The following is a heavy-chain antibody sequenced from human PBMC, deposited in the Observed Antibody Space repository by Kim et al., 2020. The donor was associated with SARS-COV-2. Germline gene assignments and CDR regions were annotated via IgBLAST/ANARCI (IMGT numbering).Heavy chain of an antibody. CDR3: ARHIEEDMVTPGAYYYYGMDV. V-gene: IGHV4-39*01. CDR1: GGSISSSSYY. J-gene: IGHJ6*02. CDR2: IYYSGST. Sequence: SETLSLTCTVSGGSISSSSYYWGWIRQPPGKGLEWIGSIYYSGSTYYNPSLKSRVTISVDTSKNQFSLKLSSVTAADTAVYYCARHIEEDMVTPGAYYYYGMDVWGQGTTVTVSS. D-gene: IGHD5-18*01.